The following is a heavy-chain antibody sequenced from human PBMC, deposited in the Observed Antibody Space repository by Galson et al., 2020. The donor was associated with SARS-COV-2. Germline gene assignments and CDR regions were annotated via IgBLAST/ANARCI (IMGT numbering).Heavy chain of an antibody. CDR3: AKEGANTYTFDY. V-gene: IGHV3-30*18. CDR2: ISTDGSYK. J-gene: IGHJ4*02. Sequence: GESLKISCAASGFTFSSYDIHWVRQAPGKGLEWVALISTDGSYKYYADSVKGRFTISRDNSKSTLYLQMNSLRADDTAVYHCAKEGANTYTFDYWGQGTLVPVSS. D-gene: IGHD2-2*02. CDR1: GFTFSSYD.